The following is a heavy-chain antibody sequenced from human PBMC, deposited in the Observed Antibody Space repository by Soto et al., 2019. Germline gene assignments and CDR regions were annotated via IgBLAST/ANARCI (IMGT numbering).Heavy chain of an antibody. Sequence: ASVKVSCKASGYTFTSYHMHWVRQAPGQGLEWMGIINPSGGSTSYAQKFQGRVTMTRDTSTSTVYMELSSLRSEDTAVYYCARVFAVKDAFDIWGQGTMVTVSS. CDR1: GYTFTSYH. D-gene: IGHD3-3*01. J-gene: IGHJ3*02. CDR3: ARVFAVKDAFDI. V-gene: IGHV1-46*03. CDR2: INPSGGST.